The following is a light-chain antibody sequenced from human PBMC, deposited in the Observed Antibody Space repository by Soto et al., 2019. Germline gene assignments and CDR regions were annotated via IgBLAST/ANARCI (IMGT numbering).Light chain of an antibody. V-gene: IGKV3-20*01. CDR3: QQYGSSPVT. Sequence: EIVMTQSPATLSVSPGEGATLSFRASQSVSSKLAWYQQKPGQAPRLLIYGASTRATGIPARFSGSGSVTDFTLTISRLEPEDFAVYYCQQYGSSPVTFGQGTKVDI. J-gene: IGKJ1*01. CDR2: GAS. CDR1: QSVSSK.